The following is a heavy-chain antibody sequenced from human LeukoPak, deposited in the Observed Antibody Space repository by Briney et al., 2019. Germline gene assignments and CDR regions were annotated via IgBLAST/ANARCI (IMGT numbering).Heavy chain of an antibody. CDR1: GFTFSSYA. CDR3: AKDHGYSGYDHLDH. CDR2: ISGSGGST. D-gene: IGHD5-12*01. Sequence: GGSLRLSCAASGFTFSSYAMSWVRQAPGKGLEWVSAISGSGGSTYYADSVKGRFTISRDNSNNTLYLQMNSLRAEDTAVYYCAKDHGYSGYDHLDHWGQGTLVTVSS. J-gene: IGHJ4*02. V-gene: IGHV3-23*01.